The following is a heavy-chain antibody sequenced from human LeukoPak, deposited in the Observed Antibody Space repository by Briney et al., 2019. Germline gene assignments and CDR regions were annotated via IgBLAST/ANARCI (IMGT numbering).Heavy chain of an antibody. Sequence: SETLSLTCTVSGGSISSGSYYWSWIRQPAGKGLEWIGRIYTSGSTNYNPSLKSRVTISVDTSKNQFSLKLNSVTAADTAAYYCARNRYYYGSGNYGVPNWFDPWGQGTLVTVSS. J-gene: IGHJ5*02. CDR1: GGSISSGSYY. CDR2: IYTSGST. V-gene: IGHV4-61*02. D-gene: IGHD3-10*01. CDR3: ARNRYYYGSGNYGVPNWFDP.